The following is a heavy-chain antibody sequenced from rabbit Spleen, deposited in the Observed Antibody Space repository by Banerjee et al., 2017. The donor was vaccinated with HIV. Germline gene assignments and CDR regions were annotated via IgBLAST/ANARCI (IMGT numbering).Heavy chain of an antibody. V-gene: IGHV1S45*01. J-gene: IGHJ6*01. Sequence: QEQLKETGGGLVQPGGSLTLSCKASGFDFSSYYMSWVRQAPGKGLEWIACINAVTGKAVYASWAKGRFTFSKTSSTTVTLQVTSLTAADTATYFCARDGAGGSYFALWGPGTLVTVS. CDR3: ARDGAGGSYFAL. CDR1: GFDFSSYYM. D-gene: IGHD8-1*01. CDR2: INAVTGKA.